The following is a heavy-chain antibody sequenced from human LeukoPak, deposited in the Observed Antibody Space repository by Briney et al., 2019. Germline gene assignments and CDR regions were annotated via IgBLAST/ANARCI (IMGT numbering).Heavy chain of an antibody. CDR1: GGSISSGDYY. V-gene: IGHV4-30-4*08. D-gene: IGHD1-26*01. J-gene: IGHJ4*02. CDR3: ARERAVGAGVDY. CDR2: IYYSGST. Sequence: PSETLSLTCTVSGGSISSGDYYWSWIRQPPGKGLEWIGYIYYSGSTYYNPSLKSRVTISVDTSKNQFSLKLSSVTAADTAVYYCARERAVGAGVDYWGQGTLVTVSS.